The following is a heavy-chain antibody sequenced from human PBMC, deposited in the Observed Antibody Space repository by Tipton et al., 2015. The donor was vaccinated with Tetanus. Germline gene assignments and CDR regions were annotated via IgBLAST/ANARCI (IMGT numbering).Heavy chain of an antibody. V-gene: IGHV1-2*02. D-gene: IGHD3-3*01. CDR2: INPNSGGT. CDR1: GYTFTGYY. CDR3: ARESTLGNYQFLDY. J-gene: IGHJ4*02. Sequence: QLVQSGAEVKTPGASVQVSCKASGYTFTGYYIHWVRQAPGQGLEWMAWINPNSGGTKYAQRFQGRVTMTWDTSISTVYMELSSLRLEDTAMYYCARESTLGNYQFLDYWGQGTLVTVSS.